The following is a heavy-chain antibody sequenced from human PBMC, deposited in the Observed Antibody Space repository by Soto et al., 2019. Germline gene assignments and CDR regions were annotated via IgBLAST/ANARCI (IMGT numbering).Heavy chain of an antibody. V-gene: IGHV3-33*01. Sequence: QVQLVESGGGVVQPGRSLRLSCAASGFTFSSYGMHWVRQAPGKGLEWVAVIWYDGSNKYYAVSVKGRFTISRDNSKNTLYLQMNSLRAEDTAVYYCARDGETYGDYPFDYGGQGTLVTVSS. D-gene: IGHD4-17*01. J-gene: IGHJ4*02. CDR2: IWYDGSNK. CDR3: ARDGETYGDYPFDY. CDR1: GFTFSSYG.